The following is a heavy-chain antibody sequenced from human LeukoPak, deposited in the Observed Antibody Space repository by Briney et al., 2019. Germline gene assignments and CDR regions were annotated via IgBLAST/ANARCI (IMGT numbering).Heavy chain of an antibody. J-gene: IGHJ5*02. Sequence: PSETLSLTCTVSGGSISGYYWSWIRQPPGKGLEWIGYIYYIGSTNYNPSLKSRVTISVDTSKNQFSLRLSSVTAADTAVYYCARDMGFNWLDPWGQGTLVTVSS. CDR1: GGSISGYY. D-gene: IGHD3-10*01. CDR2: IYYIGST. V-gene: IGHV4-59*01. CDR3: ARDMGFNWLDP.